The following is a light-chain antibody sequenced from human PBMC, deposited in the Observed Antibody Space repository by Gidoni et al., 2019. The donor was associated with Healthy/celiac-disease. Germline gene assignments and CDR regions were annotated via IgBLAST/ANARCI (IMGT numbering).Light chain of an antibody. CDR2: AAS. Sequence: DIQMTQSPSSLSASVGDRVTITCRASQSISSYLNWYQQKPGKAPKLLIYAASSLQSGIPSRFSGSGSGTDFTLTISSLQPEDFATYYCQQSYNTSLTFGEGTKVEIK. CDR1: QSISSY. CDR3: QQSYNTSLT. V-gene: IGKV1-39*01. J-gene: IGKJ4*01.